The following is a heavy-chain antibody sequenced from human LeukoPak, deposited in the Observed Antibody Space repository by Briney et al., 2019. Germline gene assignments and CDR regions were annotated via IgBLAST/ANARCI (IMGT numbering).Heavy chain of an antibody. V-gene: IGHV3-48*03. CDR2: ISSSGSTI. CDR3: AREGGSGTFDY. D-gene: IGHD1/OR15-1a*01. CDR1: GFTFSSYE. J-gene: IGHJ4*02. Sequence: GGSLRLSCAASGFTFSSYEMNWVRQAPGKGLEWVSYISSSGSTICYADSVKGRFTISRDNAKNSLYLQMNSLRAEDTAVYYCAREGGSGTFDYWGQGTLVTVSS.